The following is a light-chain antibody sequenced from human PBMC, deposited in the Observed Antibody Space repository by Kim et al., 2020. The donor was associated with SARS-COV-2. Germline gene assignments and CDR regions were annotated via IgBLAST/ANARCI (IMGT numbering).Light chain of an antibody. V-gene: IGKV1-27*01. Sequence: ASVGDRVTITCRASHAISHYLAWYQQKPGKVPKLLIYAASTLQSGVPSRFSGSGSGTDFTLTISSLQPEDVATYYCQKYDIAPWTFGQGTKVDNK. J-gene: IGKJ1*01. CDR1: HAISHY. CDR2: AAS. CDR3: QKYDIAPWT.